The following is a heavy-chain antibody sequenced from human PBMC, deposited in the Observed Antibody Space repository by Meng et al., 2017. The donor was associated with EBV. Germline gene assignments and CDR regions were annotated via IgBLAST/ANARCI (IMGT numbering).Heavy chain of an antibody. CDR1: GYTFTGYY. CDR2: INPNSGGT. CDR3: ARVGIAVAGTGDY. J-gene: IGHJ4*02. V-gene: IGHV1-2*06. Sequence: VRLVHVWAEVSKPGPTVKVACKASGYTFTGYYMHWVRHAPGQGLEWMGRINPNSGGTNYAQKFQGRVTMTRDTSISTAYMELSRLRSDDTAVYYCARVGIAVAGTGDYWGQGTLVTVSS. D-gene: IGHD6-19*01.